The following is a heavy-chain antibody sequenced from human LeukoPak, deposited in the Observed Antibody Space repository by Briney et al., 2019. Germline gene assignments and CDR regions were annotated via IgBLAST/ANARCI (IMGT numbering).Heavy chain of an antibody. V-gene: IGHV4-4*02. D-gene: IGHD6-13*01. J-gene: IGHJ5*02. CDR3: ARGGSSWYRGWFDP. CDR2: IYHSGST. CDR1: GGSMSSSNW. Sequence: SETLSLTCAVSGGSMSSSNWWSWARQPPGKGLDWIEEIYHSGSTNYNPSLKSRVTISVDKSKNQLSLKLSSVTAADTAVYYCARGGSSWYRGWFDPWGQGTLVTVSS.